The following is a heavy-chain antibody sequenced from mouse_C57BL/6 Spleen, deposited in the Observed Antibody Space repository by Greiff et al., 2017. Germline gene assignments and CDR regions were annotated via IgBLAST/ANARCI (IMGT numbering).Heavy chain of an antibody. Sequence: EVQLQESGGGLVKPGGSLKLSCAASGFTFSDYGMHWVRQAPEKGLEWVAYISSGSSTIDYADTVKGRFTISRDNAKNTLFLQMNSLRSEDTAMYYCARRSSTGLDYWGQGTTLTVSS. CDR3: ARRSSTGLDY. V-gene: IGHV5-17*01. J-gene: IGHJ2*01. D-gene: IGHD1-1*01. CDR1: GFTFSDYG. CDR2: ISSGSSTI.